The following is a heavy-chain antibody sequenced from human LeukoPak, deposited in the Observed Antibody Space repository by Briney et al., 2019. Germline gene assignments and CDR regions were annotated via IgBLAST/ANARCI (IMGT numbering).Heavy chain of an antibody. V-gene: IGHV1-46*01. J-gene: IGHJ5*02. CDR2: INPSGGST. CDR1: GYTFTSYY. D-gene: IGHD2-2*01. Sequence: GASVNVSCKASGYTFTSYYMHWVRQAPGQGLEWMGLINPSGGSTSYAQKFQGRVTMTRDTSTSTVYMELSSLRSEDTAVYYCARETYCSSTSCPVDPWGQGTLVTVSS. CDR3: ARETYCSSTSCPVDP.